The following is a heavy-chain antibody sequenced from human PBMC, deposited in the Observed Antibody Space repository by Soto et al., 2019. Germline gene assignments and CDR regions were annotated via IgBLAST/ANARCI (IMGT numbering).Heavy chain of an antibody. J-gene: IGHJ6*02. CDR1: GGSFSGYY. V-gene: IGHV4-34*01. D-gene: IGHD3-10*01. CDR2: INHSGST. CDR3: ARGRGRGSGSYYYYGMDV. Sequence: PSETLSLTCAVYGGSFSGYYWSWMRQPPGKGLEWIGEINHSGSTNYNPSLKSRVTISVDTSKNQFSLKLSSVTAADTAVYYCARGRGRGSGSYYYYGMDVWGQGTTVTVSS.